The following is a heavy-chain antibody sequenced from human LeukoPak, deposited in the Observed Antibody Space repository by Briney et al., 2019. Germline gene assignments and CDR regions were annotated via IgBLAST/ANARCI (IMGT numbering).Heavy chain of an antibody. Sequence: GGSLRLSCAASGFTFSSYWMHWVRQAPGKGLVWVSRINSDGSSTSYADSAKGRFTISRDNSKNTLYLQMNSLRAEDTAVYYCAKGNLLPAQPLSLWGQGTLVTVSS. CDR3: AKGNLLPAQPLSL. D-gene: IGHD2-2*01. CDR1: GFTFSSYW. V-gene: IGHV3-74*01. CDR2: INSDGSST. J-gene: IGHJ4*02.